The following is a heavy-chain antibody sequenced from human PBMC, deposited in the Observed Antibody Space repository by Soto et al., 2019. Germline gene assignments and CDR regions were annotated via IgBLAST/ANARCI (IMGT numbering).Heavy chain of an antibody. CDR3: ARDPTRIAAPQY. D-gene: IGHD6-6*01. Sequence: SVKVSCKASGGTFSSYTISWVRQAPGQGLEWMGRIIPILGIANYAQKFQGRVTITADKSTSTAYMELSSLRSEDTAVYYCARDPTRIAAPQYWGQGTLVTVSS. J-gene: IGHJ4*02. CDR2: IIPILGIA. CDR1: GGTFSSYT. V-gene: IGHV1-69*04.